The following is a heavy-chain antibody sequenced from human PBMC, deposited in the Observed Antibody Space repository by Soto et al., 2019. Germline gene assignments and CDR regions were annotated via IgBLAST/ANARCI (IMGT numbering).Heavy chain of an antibody. CDR1: GFTFSSYS. CDR2: ISSSSSTI. CDR3: ARATVVTTWAYDY. D-gene: IGHD2-15*01. V-gene: IGHV3-48*01. J-gene: IGHJ4*02. Sequence: PGGSLRLSCAASGFTFSSYSMNWVRQAPGKGLEWVSYISSSSSTIYYADSVKGRFTISRDNAKNSLYLQMNSLRAEDTAVYYCARATVVTTWAYDYWGQGTLVTVSS.